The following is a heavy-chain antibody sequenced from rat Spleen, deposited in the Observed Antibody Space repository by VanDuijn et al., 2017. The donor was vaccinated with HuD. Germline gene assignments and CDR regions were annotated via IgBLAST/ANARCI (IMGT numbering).Heavy chain of an antibody. CDR1: GFNFNDYW. D-gene: IGHD1-6*01. J-gene: IGHJ2*01. CDR3: TTWDYYNNRFDY. CDR2: INDNGGST. V-gene: IGHV5-31*01. Sequence: EVKLVESGGGLVQPGRSLKLSCAASGFNFNDYWMTWIRQAPGKGLEWIASINDNGGSTFYPDSVKDRFTISRDNAKSTLYLQMDSLTSEDTATYYCTTWDYYNNRFDYWGQGVMVTVSS.